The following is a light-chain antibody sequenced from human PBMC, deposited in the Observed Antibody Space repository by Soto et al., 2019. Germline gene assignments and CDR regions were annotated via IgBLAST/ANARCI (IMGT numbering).Light chain of an antibody. CDR1: QDIANY. V-gene: IGKV1-33*01. Sequence: DLQMTQSPSSLSASVGDRVTITCQASQDIANYLNWYQQRPGKAPKLLIYDASNLQTGVPSRFSGGGSGTDFTFTISSLQPEDIATYHCQQYDRLPVTFGGGTKVEI. J-gene: IGKJ4*01. CDR3: QQYDRLPVT. CDR2: DAS.